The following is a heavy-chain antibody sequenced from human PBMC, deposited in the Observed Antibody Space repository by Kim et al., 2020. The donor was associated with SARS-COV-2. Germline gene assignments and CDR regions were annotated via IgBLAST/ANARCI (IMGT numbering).Heavy chain of an antibody. J-gene: IGHJ6*02. CDR1: GFTFSSYW. V-gene: IGHV3-7*01. CDR2: IKQDGSEK. CDR3: ARGTTYYDILTGYYSVYYYYGMDV. D-gene: IGHD3-9*01. Sequence: GGSLRLSCAASGFTFSSYWMSWVRQAPGKGLEWVANIKQDGSEKYYVDSVKGRFTISRDNAKNSLYLQMNSLRAEDTAVYYCARGTTYYDILTGYYSVYYYYGMDVWGQGTTVTVSS.